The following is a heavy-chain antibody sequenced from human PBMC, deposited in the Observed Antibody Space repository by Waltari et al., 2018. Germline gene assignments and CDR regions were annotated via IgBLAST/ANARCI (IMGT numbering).Heavy chain of an antibody. CDR1: GFTFSNYW. V-gene: IGHV3-74*01. CDR3: VRDNWWGGMDV. Sequence: ELQLVESGGGLVQPGGSVRLSCAASGFTFSNYWIHWVRRTPGKGLGWVSRINGDGSETDYADSVKGRFTISRDNAENTLYLQMTSLRAEDTAIYYCVRDNWWGGMDVWGQGTTVTVSS. CDR2: INGDGSET. D-gene: IGHD2-15*01. J-gene: IGHJ6*02.